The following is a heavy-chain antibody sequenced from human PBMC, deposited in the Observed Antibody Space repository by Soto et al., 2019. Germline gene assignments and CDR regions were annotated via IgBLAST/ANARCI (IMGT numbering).Heavy chain of an antibody. CDR3: ARQGDYSNYVRRFDP. V-gene: IGHV4-39*01. D-gene: IGHD4-4*01. CDR1: GGSISSSSYY. CDR2: IYYSGST. J-gene: IGHJ5*02. Sequence: QLQLQESGPGLVKPSETLSLTCTVSGGSISSSSYYWGWIRQPPGKGLEWIGSIYYSGSTYYNPSLKRRVTISVDTSKNQFSLKLSSVTAADTAVYYCARQGDYSNYVRRFDPWGQGTLVTVSS.